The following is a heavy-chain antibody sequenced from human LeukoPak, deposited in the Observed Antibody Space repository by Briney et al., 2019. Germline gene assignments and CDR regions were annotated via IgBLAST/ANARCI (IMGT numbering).Heavy chain of an antibody. V-gene: IGHV3-7*03. CDR3: ARADYTNYPPYY. J-gene: IGHJ4*02. CDR2: INHNGNVN. Sequence: GGSLRLSCAASGFTFSSYWMNWARQAPGKGLEWVASINHNGNVNYYVDSVKGRFTISRDNAKNSLYLQMSNLRAEDTAVYYCARADYTNYPPYYWGQGTLVTVSS. CDR1: GFTFSSYW. D-gene: IGHD4-11*01.